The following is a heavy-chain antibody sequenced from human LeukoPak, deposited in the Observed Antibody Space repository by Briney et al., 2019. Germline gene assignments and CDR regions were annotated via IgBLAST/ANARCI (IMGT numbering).Heavy chain of an antibody. D-gene: IGHD6-19*01. V-gene: IGHV4-59*08. J-gene: IGHJ3*02. Sequence: SETLSLTCAVYGGSFSSYYWSWIRQPPGKGLEWIGYIYYSGSTNYNPSLKSRVTISVDTSKNQFSLKLSSVTAADTAVYYCARHLSGFSPDDAFDIWGQGTMVTVSS. CDR3: ARHLSGFSPDDAFDI. CDR2: IYYSGST. CDR1: GGSFSSYY.